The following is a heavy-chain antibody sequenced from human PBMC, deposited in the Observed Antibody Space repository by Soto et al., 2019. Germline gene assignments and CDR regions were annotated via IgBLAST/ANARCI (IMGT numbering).Heavy chain of an antibody. Sequence: EVQLLESGGGLVQPGGSLRLSCAASGFTFSSYAMSWVRQAPGKGLEWVSAISGSGGSTYYADSVKGRFTISRDNSKSTLYLQMNSLRAEDTAVYYCAKGKVANSGSRSWGYWGQGTLVTVSS. D-gene: IGHD1-26*01. CDR1: GFTFSSYA. J-gene: IGHJ4*02. CDR2: ISGSGGST. CDR3: AKGKVANSGSRSWGY. V-gene: IGHV3-23*01.